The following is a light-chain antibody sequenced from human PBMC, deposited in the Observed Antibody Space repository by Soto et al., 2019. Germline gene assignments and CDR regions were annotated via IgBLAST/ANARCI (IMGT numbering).Light chain of an antibody. CDR3: QQSYSTPFVT. V-gene: IGKV1-39*01. CDR2: ASS. Sequence: DIQMTQSPSSLSASVGDRVSITCRARQSISSYLNWYQQKPGKAPKLLIYASSSLQSGAPSRFSGSGSGTDFTLIISSLQPEDFATYYCQQSYSTPFVTFGQGTKLEIK. J-gene: IGKJ2*01. CDR1: QSISSY.